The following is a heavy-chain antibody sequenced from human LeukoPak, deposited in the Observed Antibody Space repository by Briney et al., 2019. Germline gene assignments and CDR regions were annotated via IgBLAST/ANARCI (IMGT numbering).Heavy chain of an antibody. J-gene: IGHJ4*02. CDR3: AKAPYYDILTGYYWIDY. CDR1: GFTFTNAW. CDR2: ISGSGGST. D-gene: IGHD3-9*01. Sequence: GGSLRLSCAASGFTFTNAWMNWVRQAPGKGLEWVSAISGSGGSTYYADSVKGRFTISRDNSKNTLYLQMNSLRAEDTAVYYCAKAPYYDILTGYYWIDYWGQGTLVTVSS. V-gene: IGHV3-23*01.